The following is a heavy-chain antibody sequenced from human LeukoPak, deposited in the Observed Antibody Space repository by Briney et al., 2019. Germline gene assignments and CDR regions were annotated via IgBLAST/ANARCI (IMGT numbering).Heavy chain of an antibody. V-gene: IGHV3-7*01. CDR3: AKDFLRITMIVVVIPTFFDY. J-gene: IGHJ4*02. Sequence: SGGSLRLSCAASGFTFSQYWMSWVRQAPGKGLEWVANIKPDGSEKHYVDSVKGRFSISRDNSKNTLYLQMNSLRAEDTAVYYCAKDFLRITMIVVVIPTFFDYWGQGTLVTVSS. CDR2: IKPDGSEK. CDR1: GFTFSQYW. D-gene: IGHD3-22*01.